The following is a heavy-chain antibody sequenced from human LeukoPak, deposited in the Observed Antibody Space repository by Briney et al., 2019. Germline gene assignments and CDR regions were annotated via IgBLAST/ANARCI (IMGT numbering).Heavy chain of an antibody. D-gene: IGHD5-12*01. V-gene: IGHV1-2*06. Sequence: ASVKVSCKASGYTFTGYYMHWVRQAPGQGLEWMGRINPNSGGTNYAQKFQGRVTMARDTSISTAHMELSRLRSDDTAVYYCATGGGGYVYFDYWGQGTLVTVSS. J-gene: IGHJ4*02. CDR3: ATGGGGYVYFDY. CDR2: INPNSGGT. CDR1: GYTFTGYY.